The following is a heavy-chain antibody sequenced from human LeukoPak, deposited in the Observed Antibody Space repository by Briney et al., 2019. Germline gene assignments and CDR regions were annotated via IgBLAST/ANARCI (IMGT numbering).Heavy chain of an antibody. CDR1: GFTFSSYA. Sequence: GGSLRLSCAASGFTFSSYAMSWVRQAQGKGLEWVSAISGSGGSTYYADSVKGRFTISRDNSKNTLYLQMNSLRAEDTAVYYCAKDTGDYYYYYMDVWGKGTTVTVSS. CDR2: ISGSGGST. CDR3: AKDTGDYYYYYMDV. V-gene: IGHV3-23*01. J-gene: IGHJ6*03. D-gene: IGHD7-27*01.